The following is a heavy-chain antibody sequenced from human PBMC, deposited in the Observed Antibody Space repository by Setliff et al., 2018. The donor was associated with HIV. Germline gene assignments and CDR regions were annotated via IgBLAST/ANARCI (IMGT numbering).Heavy chain of an antibody. Sequence: SETLSLTCAVYGGSFSDYYWSWIRQPPGKGLEWIGEINHSGSTNYNPSLKSRVTISVDTSKNQFSLKVNSVTAADTAVYYCARGRISLVRGVTNPYYDYYMDVWGKGTTVTVSS. J-gene: IGHJ6*03. CDR3: ARGRISLVRGVTNPYYDYYMDV. V-gene: IGHV4-34*01. D-gene: IGHD3-10*01. CDR1: GGSFSDYY. CDR2: INHSGST.